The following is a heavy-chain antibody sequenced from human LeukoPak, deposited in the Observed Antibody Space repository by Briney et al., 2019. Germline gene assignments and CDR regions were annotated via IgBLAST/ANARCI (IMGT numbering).Heavy chain of an antibody. CDR3: ARDTGGYSSSWHSYFDY. CDR1: GFTVSSNY. Sequence: PGGSLRLSCAASGFTVSSNYMSWVRQAPGKGLGWVSVIYSGGSTYYADSVKGRFTISRDNSKNTLYLQMNSLRAEDTAVYYCARDTGGYSSSWHSYFDYWGQGTLVTVSS. CDR2: IYSGGST. V-gene: IGHV3-66*02. D-gene: IGHD6-13*01. J-gene: IGHJ4*02.